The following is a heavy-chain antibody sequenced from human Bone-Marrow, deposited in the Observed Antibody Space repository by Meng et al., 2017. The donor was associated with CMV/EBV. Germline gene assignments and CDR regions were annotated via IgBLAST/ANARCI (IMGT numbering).Heavy chain of an antibody. J-gene: IGHJ6*02. CDR3: ARDIRGSDYYYGMDV. CDR1: GFTFDDYA. D-gene: IGHD3-10*01. V-gene: IGHV3-9*01. Sequence: GGSLRLSCAASGFTFDDYAMHWVRQAPGKGLEWVSGISWNSGSIGYADSVKGRFTISRDNAKNSLYLQMNSLRVEDTAVYYCARDIRGSDYYYGMDVWGQGTTVTVSS. CDR2: ISWNSGSI.